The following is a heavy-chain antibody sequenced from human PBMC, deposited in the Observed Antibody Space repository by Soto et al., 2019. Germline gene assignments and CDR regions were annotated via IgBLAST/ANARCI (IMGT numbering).Heavy chain of an antibody. V-gene: IGHV4-61*01. D-gene: IGHD4-4*01. J-gene: IGHJ4*02. CDR1: GGSVSSGSDY. CDR3: ARVRNSNYFDY. CDR2: IYYSGST. Sequence: SETLSLTCTVSGGSVSSGSDYWSWIRQPPGKGLEWIGYIYYSGSTRYNSSLKSRVTISVDTSKNQFSLKLSSVTAADTAVYYCARVRNSNYFDYWGQGTLVTVSS.